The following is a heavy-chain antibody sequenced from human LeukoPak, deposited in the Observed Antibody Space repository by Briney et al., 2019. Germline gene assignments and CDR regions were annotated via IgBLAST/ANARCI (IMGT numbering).Heavy chain of an antibody. Sequence: SETLSLTCTVSGGSISSYYWSWIRQPAGKGPEWIGRIYTSGSTNYNPSLKSRVTISVDKSKNQFSLKLSSVTAADTAVYYCARGGYYDSSGYWPFGYWGQGTLVTVSS. V-gene: IGHV4-4*07. CDR2: IYTSGST. J-gene: IGHJ4*02. D-gene: IGHD3-22*01. CDR3: ARGGYYDSSGYWPFGY. CDR1: GGSISSYY.